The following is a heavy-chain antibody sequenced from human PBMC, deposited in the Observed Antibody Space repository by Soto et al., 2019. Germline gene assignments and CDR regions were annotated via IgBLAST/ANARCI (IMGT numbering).Heavy chain of an antibody. CDR3: ARGKWGSLDLGFDP. CDR1: GGTFSSYA. V-gene: IGHV1-69*12. D-gene: IGHD3-16*01. J-gene: IGHJ5*02. Sequence: QVQLVQSGAEVKKPGSSVKVSCKASGGTFSSYAISWVRQAPGQGLEWMGGIIPIFGTANYAQKFQGRVTITADESTSTAHMELGSLRYEDTDVYYCARGKWGSLDLGFDPWGQGTLVTVSS. CDR2: IIPIFGTA.